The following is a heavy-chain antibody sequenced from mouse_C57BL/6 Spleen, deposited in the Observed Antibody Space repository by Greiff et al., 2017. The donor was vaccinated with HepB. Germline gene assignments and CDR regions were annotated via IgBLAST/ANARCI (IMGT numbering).Heavy chain of an antibody. CDR3: ARTAVVAKGWYFDV. J-gene: IGHJ1*03. Sequence: EVQVVESGGGLVKPGGSLKLSCAASGFTFSDYGMHWVRQASEKGLEWVAYISSGSSTIYYADTVKGRFTISRDNAKNTLFLQMTSLRSEDTAMYYCARTAVVAKGWYFDVWGTGTTVTVSS. CDR2: ISSGSSTI. V-gene: IGHV5-17*01. CDR1: GFTFSDYG. D-gene: IGHD1-1*01.